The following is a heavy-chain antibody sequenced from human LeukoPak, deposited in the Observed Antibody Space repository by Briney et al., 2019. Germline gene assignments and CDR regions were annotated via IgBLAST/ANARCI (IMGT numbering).Heavy chain of an antibody. CDR2: ISGSGGST. D-gene: IGHD3-16*02. CDR1: GFTFSSYV. CDR3: AKDGDIWGSYRYVR. Sequence: GGSLRLSRSVSGFTFSSYVMSWVRQAPGKGLEWVSGISGSGGSTYYADSVKGRFTISRDHSKDTLYLQMNSLRPEDTAVYYCAKDGDIWGSYRYVRWGQGTLVTVSS. V-gene: IGHV3-23*01. J-gene: IGHJ4*02.